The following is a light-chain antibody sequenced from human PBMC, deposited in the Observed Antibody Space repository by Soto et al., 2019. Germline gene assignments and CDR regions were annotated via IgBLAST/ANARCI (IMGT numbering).Light chain of an antibody. Sequence: DIVMTQSPDSLAVSLGERATINCKSSQSVLYSSNNKNYLAWYQQKPGQPPKLLIYWASTRESGVPDRFSGSGSGKDFTLTISSLQAEDGAVYYCQQYYSTPLFTFAPGTKVDIK. J-gene: IGKJ3*01. CDR2: WAS. CDR3: QQYYSTPLFT. CDR1: QSVLYSSNNKNY. V-gene: IGKV4-1*01.